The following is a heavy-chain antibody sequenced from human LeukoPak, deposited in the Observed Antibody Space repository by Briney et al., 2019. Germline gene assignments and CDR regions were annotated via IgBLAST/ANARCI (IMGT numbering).Heavy chain of an antibody. V-gene: IGHV1-69*13. CDR1: GYTFTSYG. D-gene: IGHD3-3*01. CDR3: ARKTIFGVDDAFDI. Sequence: GASVKVSCKASGYTFTSYGISWVRQAPGQGLEWMGGIIPIFGTANYAQKFQGRVTITADESTSTAYMELSSLRSEDTAVYYCARKTIFGVDDAFDIWGQGTMVTVSS. CDR2: IIPIFGTA. J-gene: IGHJ3*02.